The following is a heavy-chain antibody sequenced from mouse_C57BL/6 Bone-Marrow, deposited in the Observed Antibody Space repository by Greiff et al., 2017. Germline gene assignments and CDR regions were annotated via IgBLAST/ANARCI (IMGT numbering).Heavy chain of an antibody. V-gene: IGHV5-4*01. CDR2: ISDGGSYT. Sequence: DVKLVESGGGLVKPGGSLKLSCAASGFTFSSYAMSWVRQTPEKRLEWVATISDGGSYTYYPDNVKGRFTISRDKAKNNLYLQMSHLKSEDTAMYYCARDRDLQLGRGFAYWGQGTLVTVSA. D-gene: IGHD4-1*02. CDR3: ARDRDLQLGRGFAY. CDR1: GFTFSSYA. J-gene: IGHJ3*01.